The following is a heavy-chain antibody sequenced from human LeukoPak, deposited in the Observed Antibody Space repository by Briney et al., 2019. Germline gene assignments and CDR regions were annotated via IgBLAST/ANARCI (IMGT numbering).Heavy chain of an antibody. CDR1: GFTCSNYW. CDR3: ARSVVPAAMDY. D-gene: IGHD2-2*01. Sequence: SGGSLRLSCAASGFTCSNYWMNWVRQAPGKGLEWVANIKEDGSEIYYADSVRGRFAISRDNAKNSLYLHMNSLRAEDTAVYYCARSVVPAAMDYWGQGTLVTVSS. CDR2: IKEDGSEI. J-gene: IGHJ4*02. V-gene: IGHV3-7*01.